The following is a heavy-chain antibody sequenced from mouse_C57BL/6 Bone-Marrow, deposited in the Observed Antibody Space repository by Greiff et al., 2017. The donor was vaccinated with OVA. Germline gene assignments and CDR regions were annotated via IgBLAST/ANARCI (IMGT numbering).Heavy chain of an antibody. V-gene: IGHV14-4*01. CDR3: TTSAYYSNYGYAMDY. CDR2: IDPENGDT. J-gene: IGHJ4*01. CDR1: GFNIKDDY. Sequence: VQLQQSGAELVRPGASVKLSCTASGFNIKDDYMHWVKQRPEQGLEWIGWIDPENGDTEYASKFQGKATITADTSSNTAYLQLSSLTSEDPAVYYCTTSAYYSNYGYAMDYWGQGTSVTVSS. D-gene: IGHD2-5*01.